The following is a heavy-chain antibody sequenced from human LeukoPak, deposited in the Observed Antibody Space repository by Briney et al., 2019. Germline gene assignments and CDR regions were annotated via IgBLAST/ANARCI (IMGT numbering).Heavy chain of an antibody. CDR2: ISWNSGSI. CDR1: GFTFDDYA. D-gene: IGHD3-10*01. J-gene: IGHJ4*02. V-gene: IGHV3-9*01. CDR3: ARVKMIRGARDRYFDY. Sequence: QPGGSLRLSCAASGFTFDDYAMHWVRQAPGKGLEWVSGISWNSGSIGYADSVKGRFTISRDNAKNSLYLQMNSLRAEDTAVYYCARVKMIRGARDRYFDYWGQGTLVTVSS.